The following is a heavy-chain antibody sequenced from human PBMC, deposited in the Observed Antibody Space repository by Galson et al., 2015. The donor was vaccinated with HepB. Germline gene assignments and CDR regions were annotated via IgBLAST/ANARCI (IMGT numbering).Heavy chain of an antibody. CDR3: ARDKGYSSGWYWFDP. CDR2: IIPILGLA. J-gene: IGHJ5*02. D-gene: IGHD6-19*01. Sequence: SVKVSCKASGGTFSSYAISWVRQAPGQGLEWMGRIIPILGLANYAQKFQGRVTITADKSTSTAYMELSSLRSEDTAVYYCARDKGYSSGWYWFDPWGQGTLVTVSS. V-gene: IGHV1-69*04. CDR1: GGTFSSYA.